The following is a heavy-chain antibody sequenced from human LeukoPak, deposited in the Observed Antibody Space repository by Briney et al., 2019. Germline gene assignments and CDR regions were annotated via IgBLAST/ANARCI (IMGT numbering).Heavy chain of an antibody. D-gene: IGHD4-17*01. Sequence: SETLSLTCTVSGGSISSYYWSWIRQPPGKGLEWIGYIYYSGSTNYNPSLKSRVTTSVDKSKNQFSLKLSSVTAADTAVYYCARDVSTVTTIGAFDIWGQGTMVTVSS. J-gene: IGHJ3*02. CDR3: ARDVSTVTTIGAFDI. CDR2: IYYSGST. CDR1: GGSISSYY. V-gene: IGHV4-59*12.